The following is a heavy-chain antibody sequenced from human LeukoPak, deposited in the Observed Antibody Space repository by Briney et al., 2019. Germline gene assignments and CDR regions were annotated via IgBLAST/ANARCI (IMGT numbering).Heavy chain of an antibody. V-gene: IGHV3-53*01. CDR3: ARVKSSYYYYMDV. Sequence: GGSLRLSCAASGFTVSSNYMSWVRQAPGKGLEWVSVIYSGGSTYYADSVKGRFTISRDNSKNTLNLQMNSLRAEDTAVYYCARVKSSYYYYMDVWGKGTTVTVSS. J-gene: IGHJ6*03. CDR2: IYSGGST. CDR1: GFTVSSNY.